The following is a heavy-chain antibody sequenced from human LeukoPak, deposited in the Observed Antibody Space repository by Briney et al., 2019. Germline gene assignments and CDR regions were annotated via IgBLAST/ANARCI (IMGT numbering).Heavy chain of an antibody. V-gene: IGHV3-23*01. CDR3: TKDPNGDYVGAFDP. CDR2: ITGSHGRT. CDR1: GFTFSSFA. Sequence: GGSLRLSCEASGFTFSSFAMTWVRQAPGKGLEWVSSITGSHGRTYNTDSVKGRFTISRDNSQNTLYLQMNSLRAEDTAVYYCTKDPNGDYVGAFDPWGQGPLVTVSS. D-gene: IGHD4-17*01. J-gene: IGHJ5*02.